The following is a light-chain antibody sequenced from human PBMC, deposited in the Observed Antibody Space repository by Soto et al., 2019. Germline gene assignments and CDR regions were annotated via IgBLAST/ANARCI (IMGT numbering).Light chain of an antibody. CDR2: GAS. Sequence: KVRTQSRADRVESPVVGATLSCRASQSISGALAWYQQKPGQAPRLLIYGASTRATSFPARFSGSGSGTDFALTISSLQSADFAVYYSQQYNHWPWTFGQGTKVDIK. J-gene: IGKJ1*01. V-gene: IGKV3-15*01. CDR1: QSISGA. CDR3: QQYNHWPWT.